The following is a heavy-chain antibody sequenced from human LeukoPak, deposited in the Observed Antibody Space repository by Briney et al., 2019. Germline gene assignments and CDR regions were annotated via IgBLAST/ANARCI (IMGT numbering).Heavy chain of an antibody. V-gene: IGHV4-4*09. D-gene: IGHD6-19*01. CDR3: ARFHSGPSGWYVLWYFDL. Sequence: KPSETLSLTCTVSGGSVSSYYWSWIRQPPGKGLEWIGYIYNSENTKYNSSLESRVTISVDTSKNQFFLNLSSVTAADTAVYYCARFHSGPSGWYVLWYFDLWGRGTLVTVSS. CDR2: IYNSENT. CDR1: GGSVSSYY. J-gene: IGHJ2*01.